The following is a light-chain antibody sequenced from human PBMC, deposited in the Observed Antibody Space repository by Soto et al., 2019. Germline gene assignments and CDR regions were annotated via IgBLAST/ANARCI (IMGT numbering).Light chain of an antibody. Sequence: DIQMTQSPSTLSASVGDRVTITCRASQTLRTWLAWYQQKPGKAPKLLIYDVPILQSGVPSRFSGSGSGTEFTLTISSLQPDDFATYYCQQYNGYPLTFGGGTKVDFK. CDR1: QTLRTW. V-gene: IGKV1-5*01. CDR3: QQYNGYPLT. J-gene: IGKJ4*01. CDR2: DVP.